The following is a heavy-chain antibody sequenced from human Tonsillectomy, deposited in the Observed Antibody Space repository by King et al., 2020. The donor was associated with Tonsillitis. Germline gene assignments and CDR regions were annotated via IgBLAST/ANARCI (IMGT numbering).Heavy chain of an antibody. V-gene: IGHV1-8*01. CDR3: ASSNTVTPQLRKDWFDP. CDR2: MNPNSGNT. J-gene: IGHJ5*02. D-gene: IGHD4-11*01. Sequence: VQLVESGAEVKKPGASVKVSCKASGYTFTSYDINWVRQATGQGLEWMGWMNPNSGNTGYAQKFQGRVTMTRNTSISTAYMELSSLRSEDTAVYYCASSNTVTPQLRKDWFDPWGQGTLVTVSS. CDR1: GYTFTSYD.